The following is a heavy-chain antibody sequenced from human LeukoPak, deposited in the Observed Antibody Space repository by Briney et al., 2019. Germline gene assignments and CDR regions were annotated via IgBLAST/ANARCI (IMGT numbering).Heavy chain of an antibody. J-gene: IGHJ3*02. D-gene: IGHD3-9*01. Sequence: ASVKVSCKASGYTFTSYGISWVRQAPGQGLEWMGWMSADNGNTNYAQKLQGRVTMTTDTSTSTAYMELRSLRSDDTAVYYCARGFLSLRYFDWLPDAFDIWGQGTRVTVSS. CDR1: GYTFTSYG. CDR2: MSADNGNT. V-gene: IGHV1-18*01. CDR3: ARGFLSLRYFDWLPDAFDI.